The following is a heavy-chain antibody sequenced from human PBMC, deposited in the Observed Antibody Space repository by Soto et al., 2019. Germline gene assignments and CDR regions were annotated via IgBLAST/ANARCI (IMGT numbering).Heavy chain of an antibody. D-gene: IGHD2-21*01. Sequence: QVTLKESGPVLVKPTETLTLTCTVSGFSLSHARLGVSWIRQPPGKALEWLAHIFSNDEKSYSTSLKSRLTIAKDTSKSQVVLTMTNMDPVDTATYDCALIGAYSGDYFDYWGQGTLVTVSS. V-gene: IGHV2-26*01. J-gene: IGHJ4*02. CDR1: GFSLSHARLG. CDR2: IFSNDEK. CDR3: ALIGAYSGDYFDY.